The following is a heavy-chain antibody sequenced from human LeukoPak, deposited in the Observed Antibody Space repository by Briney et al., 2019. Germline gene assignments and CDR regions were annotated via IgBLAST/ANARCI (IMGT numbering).Heavy chain of an antibody. CDR3: ARRDGSGSYRDYNWFDP. V-gene: IGHV5-51*01. D-gene: IGHD3-10*01. Sequence: GESLKISCKGSGYSLTSYSIGWVRQMPGKGLEWMDIIYPGDSDTRYSPSFQGQVTISADKSISTAYLQWSSLKASDTAMYYCARRDGSGSYRDYNWFDPWGQGTLVTVSS. CDR1: GYSLTSYS. J-gene: IGHJ5*02. CDR2: IYPGDSDT.